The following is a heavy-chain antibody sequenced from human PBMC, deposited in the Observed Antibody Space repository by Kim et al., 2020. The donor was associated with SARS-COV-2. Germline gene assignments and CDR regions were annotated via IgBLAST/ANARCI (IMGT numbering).Heavy chain of an antibody. CDR3: ARDDYGRAEY. V-gene: IGHV3-74*01. J-gene: IGHJ4*02. D-gene: IGHD3-10*01. Sequence: IYSDSGKGRFTSSRDNAKNTLYLQMNSLRAEDTAVYYCARDDYGRAEYWGQGTLVTVSS.